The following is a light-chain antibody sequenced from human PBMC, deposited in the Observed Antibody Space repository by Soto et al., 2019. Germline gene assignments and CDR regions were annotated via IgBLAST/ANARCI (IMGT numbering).Light chain of an antibody. J-gene: IGKJ4*01. CDR3: QQYYITPPTT. CDR1: QSVLYSSNNKNY. V-gene: IGKV4-1*01. Sequence: DIVMTQSPDSLAVSLGERATINCKSSQSVLYSSNNKNYLAWYQQKPGQPPKLLIYWASTRESGVPDRFSGSGSGTDFTLTINSLQAEDVAVYYCQQYYITPPTTFGGGTKVEIK. CDR2: WAS.